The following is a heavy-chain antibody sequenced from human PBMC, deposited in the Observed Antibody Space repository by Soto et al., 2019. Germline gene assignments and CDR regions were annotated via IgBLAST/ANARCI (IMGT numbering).Heavy chain of an antibody. Sequence: GGSLRLSCAASGFSFDDYAMTWVRKAEEKGLEWVSATSGSGDNTYYADSVKGRFTISRDNSKNTLYLQLNSLRAEDTAVYYCAKGYYSGYDLAYFDYWGQGTLVTVSS. D-gene: IGHD5-12*01. J-gene: IGHJ4*02. V-gene: IGHV3-23*01. CDR1: GFSFDDYA. CDR3: AKGYYSGYDLAYFDY. CDR2: TSGSGDNT.